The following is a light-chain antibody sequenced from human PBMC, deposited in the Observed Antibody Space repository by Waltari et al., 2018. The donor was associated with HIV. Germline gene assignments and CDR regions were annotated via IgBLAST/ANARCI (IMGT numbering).Light chain of an antibody. V-gene: IGLV2-14*01. CDR1: VTDIDIYTF. CDR2: GVS. CDR3: SSYTPSHSLV. J-gene: IGLJ3*02. Sequence: HSALTQPASVSGSPGQSITISCSGTVTDIDIYTFVPWYRQYPGRAPQLVLSGVSSRPSGVSLRYSGSKSGDTASLTISGLEAEDEADYYCSSYTPSHSLVFGGGTKLTVL.